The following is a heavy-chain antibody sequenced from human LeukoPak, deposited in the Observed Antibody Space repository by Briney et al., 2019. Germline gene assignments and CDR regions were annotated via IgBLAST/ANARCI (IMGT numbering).Heavy chain of an antibody. CDR2: INPNSGGT. J-gene: IGHJ4*02. Sequence: ASVKVSCKASGYTFTGYYMHWVRQAPGQGLEWMGWINPNSGGTNYAQKFQGRVTMTRDTSISTAYMELSSLRSEDTAVYYCAREATDDYGGNSGDYFDYWGQGTLVTVSS. D-gene: IGHD4-23*01. CDR3: AREATDDYGGNSGDYFDY. V-gene: IGHV1-2*02. CDR1: GYTFTGYY.